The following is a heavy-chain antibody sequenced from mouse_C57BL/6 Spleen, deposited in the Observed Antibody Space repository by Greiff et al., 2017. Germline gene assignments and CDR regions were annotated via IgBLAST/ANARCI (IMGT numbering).Heavy chain of an antibody. CDR2: IDPSDSYT. D-gene: IGHD1-1*02. V-gene: IGHV1-50*01. CDR3: ARRGSYDYYAMDY. Sequence: QVQLQQPGAELVKPGASVKLSCKASGYTFTSYWMQWVQQRPGQGLEWIGEIDPSDSYTNYHQQFKGQVTITVDTSSSTAYMQLSSLTSEDSAVYYSARRGSYDYYAMDYWGQGTPVTVSS. J-gene: IGHJ4*01. CDR1: GYTFTSYW.